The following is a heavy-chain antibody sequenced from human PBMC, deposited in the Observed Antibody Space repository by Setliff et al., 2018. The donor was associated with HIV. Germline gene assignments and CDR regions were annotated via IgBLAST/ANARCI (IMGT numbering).Heavy chain of an antibody. CDR2: INHSGSP. CDR1: VGPFSAYY. J-gene: IGHJ3*01. D-gene: IGHD1-26*01. V-gene: IGHV4-34*01. Sequence: TSETLSLTCAVYVGPFSAYYWSWIRQSPGKGLEWIGEINHSGSPNYTPSLKSRVTISADTSKNQFSLKLTSVTAADTAVYYCARVRVGATDFAFDVWGRGTMVTVSS. CDR3: ARVRVGATDFAFDV.